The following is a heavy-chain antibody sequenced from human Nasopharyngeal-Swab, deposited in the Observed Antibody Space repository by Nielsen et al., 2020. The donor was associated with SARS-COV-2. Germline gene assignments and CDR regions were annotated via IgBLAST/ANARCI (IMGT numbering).Heavy chain of an antibody. CDR3: ARALVVWGSGIYYTPLYFDY. D-gene: IGHD3-10*01. CDR1: GFTVSSNY. J-gene: IGHJ4*02. CDR2: IYSGGST. V-gene: IGHV3-53*01. Sequence: GESLKISCAASGFTVSSNYMSWVRQAPGKELEWVSVIYSGGSTYYADSVKGRFTISRDNSKNTLYLQMNSLRAEDTAVYYCARALVVWGSGIYYTPLYFDYWGQGTLVTVSS.